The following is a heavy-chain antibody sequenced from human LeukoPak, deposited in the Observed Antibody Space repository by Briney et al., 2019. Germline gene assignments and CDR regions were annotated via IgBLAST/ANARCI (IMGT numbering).Heavy chain of an antibody. D-gene: IGHD1-26*01. V-gene: IGHV4-59*01. CDR1: GWAITITF. CDR2: IYYSGST. CDR3: AVGPSGSYNQLDY. J-gene: IGHJ4*02. Sequence: FETLSPPRPPPGWAITITFGGWGTPPPRKGPAGDGYIYYSGSTNYNPSLKSRVTISADTSKNQFSLKLSSVTAADTAVYYCAVGPSGSYNQLDYWGQGTLVTVSS.